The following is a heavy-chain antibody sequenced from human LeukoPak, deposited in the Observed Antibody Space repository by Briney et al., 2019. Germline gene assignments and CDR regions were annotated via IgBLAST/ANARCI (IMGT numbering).Heavy chain of an antibody. CDR1: GYTFTSYG. V-gene: IGHV1-18*01. J-gene: IGHJ1*01. CDR2: ISAYNGNT. D-gene: IGHD6-13*01. Sequence: ASVKVSCKASGYTFTSYGISWVRQAPGQGLEWMGWISAYNGNTNYAQKLQGRVTMTTDTSTSTAYMELRSLRSDDTAVYYCAREVRMAAAGTRGIFQHWGQGTLVTVSS. CDR3: AREVRMAAAGTRGIFQH.